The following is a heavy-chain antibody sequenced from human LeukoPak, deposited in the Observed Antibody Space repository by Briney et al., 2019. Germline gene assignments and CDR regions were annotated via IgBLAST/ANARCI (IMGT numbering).Heavy chain of an antibody. CDR1: GGSISSYY. J-gene: IGHJ5*02. CDR2: IYYSGST. CDR3: AGEEIRSWFDP. Sequence: SETLSLTCTVSGGSISSYYWSWIRQPPGKGLEWIGYIYYSGSTNYNPSLKSRVTISVDRSKNQFSLKLSSVTAADTAVYYCAGEEIRSWFDPWGQGTLVTVSS. V-gene: IGHV4-59*12. D-gene: IGHD5-24*01.